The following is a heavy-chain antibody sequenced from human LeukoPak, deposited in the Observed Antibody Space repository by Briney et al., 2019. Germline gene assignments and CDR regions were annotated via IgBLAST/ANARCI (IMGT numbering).Heavy chain of an antibody. J-gene: IGHJ4*02. Sequence: SETLSLNCAVYGGSFSAYYWSWVRQPPGKGLEWIGEINHSGSTNYNPSLKSRVTMSVDTSKNQFSLKLSSVTAADTAVYYCARAEYYFDYWGQGTLVTVSS. CDR1: GGSFSAYY. D-gene: IGHD3-10*01. CDR3: ARAEYYFDY. CDR2: INHSGST. V-gene: IGHV4-34*01.